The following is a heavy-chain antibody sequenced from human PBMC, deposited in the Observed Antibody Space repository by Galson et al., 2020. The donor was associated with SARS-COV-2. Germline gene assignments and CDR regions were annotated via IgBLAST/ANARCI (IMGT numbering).Heavy chain of an antibody. CDR2: IIPIFGTT. D-gene: IGHD6-13*01. V-gene: IGHV1-69*13. CDR1: GGSFSNFA. J-gene: IGHJ4*02. CDR3: ARHFRVRQQLVRGYLDY. Sequence: SVKVSCQASGGSFSNFAITWVRQAPGQGLECLGRIIPIFGTTNYAQRFQGRVTITADDSPSTAYLELSSLRSDDTAVYYCARHFRVRQQLVRGYLDYWGQGTLVTVSS.